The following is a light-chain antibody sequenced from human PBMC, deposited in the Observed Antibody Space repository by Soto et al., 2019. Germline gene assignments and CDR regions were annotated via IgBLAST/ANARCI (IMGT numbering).Light chain of an antibody. Sequence: EIVMTQSPDTLSVSPGERATLFCRASQSVSSTVAWYQQRPDRAPRLLIYGASTRPTGIPTRFSGSGAGTEFTLPCSSLQSEDFAVYYCHQYNDLLIFGGGTKVEIK. CDR1: QSVSST. CDR2: GAS. CDR3: HQYNDLLI. J-gene: IGKJ4*01. V-gene: IGKV3-15*01.